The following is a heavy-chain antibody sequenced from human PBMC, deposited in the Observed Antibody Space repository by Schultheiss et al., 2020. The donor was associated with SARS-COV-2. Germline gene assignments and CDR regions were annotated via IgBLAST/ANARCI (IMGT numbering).Heavy chain of an antibody. CDR2: IIPILGIA. V-gene: IGHV1-69*04. Sequence: SVKVSCKASGYTFTSYAMHWVRQAPGQGLEWMGRIIPILGIANYAQKFQGRVTMTTDTSTSTAYMELRSLRSEDTAVYYCNYVPGGSYYYYGMDVWGQGTTVTVSS. CDR1: GYTFTSYA. J-gene: IGHJ6*02. CDR3: NYVPGGSYYYYGMDV. D-gene: IGHD1-7*01.